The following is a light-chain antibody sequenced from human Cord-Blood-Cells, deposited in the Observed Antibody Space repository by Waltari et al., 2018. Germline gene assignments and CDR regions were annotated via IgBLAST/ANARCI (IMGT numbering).Light chain of an antibody. CDR1: SSNIRAGYD. CDR2: GNS. CDR3: QSHDSSLSGSV. V-gene: IGLV1-40*01. Sequence: QSVLTQPPSVSGAPGQRVTISCTGSSSNIRAGYDVHWYQQLPGTAPKLLIYGNSNRPSGVPDRFSGSKSGTSASLAITGLQAEDEADYYCQSHDSSLSGSVFGGGTKLTVL. J-gene: IGLJ3*02.